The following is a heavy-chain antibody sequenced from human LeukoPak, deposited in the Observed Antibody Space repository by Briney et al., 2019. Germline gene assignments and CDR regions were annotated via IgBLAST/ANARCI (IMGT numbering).Heavy chain of an antibody. CDR2: ITSAGRAT. CDR3: ASDIVATSGDF. CDR1: GFTFSDFY. J-gene: IGHJ4*02. Sequence: PGGSLRLSCAASGFTFSDFYMSWIRQAPGKGLEWASYITSAGRATYYADSVQGRFTISRDNARNSLYLQMNGLRAEDTAVYYCASDIVATSGDFWGQGTLVTVPS. V-gene: IGHV3-11*01. D-gene: IGHD5-12*01.